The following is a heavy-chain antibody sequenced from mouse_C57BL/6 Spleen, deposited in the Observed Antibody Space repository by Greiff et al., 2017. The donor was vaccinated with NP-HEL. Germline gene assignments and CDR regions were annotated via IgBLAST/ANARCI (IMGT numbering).Heavy chain of an antibody. CDR2: IDPNSGGT. CDR1: GYTFTSYW. Sequence: QVQLQQPGAELVKPGASVKLSCKASGYTFTSYWMHWVKQRPGRGLEWIGRIDPNSGGTKYNEKFKSKATLTVDKPSSTAYMQLSRQTSEDSAVYYGALEDVGYPAWFAYWGQGTLVTVSA. CDR3: ALEDVGYPAWFAY. D-gene: IGHD3-1*01. V-gene: IGHV1-72*01. J-gene: IGHJ3*01.